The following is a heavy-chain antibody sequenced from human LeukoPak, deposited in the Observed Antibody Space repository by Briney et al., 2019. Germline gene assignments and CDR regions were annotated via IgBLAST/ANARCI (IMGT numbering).Heavy chain of an antibody. CDR2: IIPILGIA. CDR1: GGTFISYA. CDR3: ARAYYYDSSGYYKDDY. Sequence: SVKVSCKASGGTFISYAISWVRQAPGQGLEWMGRIIPILGIANYAQKFQGRVTITADKSTSTAYMELSSLRSEDTAVYYCARAYYYDSSGYYKDDYWGQGTLVTVSS. V-gene: IGHV1-69*04. J-gene: IGHJ4*02. D-gene: IGHD3-22*01.